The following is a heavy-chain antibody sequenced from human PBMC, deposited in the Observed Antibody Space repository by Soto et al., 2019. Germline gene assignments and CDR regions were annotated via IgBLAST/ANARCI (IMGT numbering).Heavy chain of an antibody. CDR3: ARDSPGGGYYYGMDV. Sequence: QGQLEQSGAEVRKPGSSVKVSCKASGGSFSSYAISWVRQAPGQGLEWMGGIVPVLGTSHSAQKFQGRVTFGSDDSTTTAYMELSSLRSEDTAVYYCARDSPGGGYYYGMDVWGQGTTVTVCS. J-gene: IGHJ6*02. CDR2: IVPVLGTS. CDR1: GGSFSSYA. D-gene: IGHD3-16*01. V-gene: IGHV1-69*01.